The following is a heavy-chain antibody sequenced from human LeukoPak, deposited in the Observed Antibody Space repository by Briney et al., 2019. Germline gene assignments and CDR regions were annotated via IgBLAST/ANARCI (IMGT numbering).Heavy chain of an antibody. V-gene: IGHV3-74*01. CDR3: ARDLSGSHS. Sequence: GGSLRLSCAASGFTFSNYWLHWVRQAPGKGLVWVSRINTDGSSTTYADSVKGRFTISGDNAKSTLYLQMNSLRAEDTAVYYCARDLSGSHSWGQGSLVTVSS. CDR1: GFTFSNYW. CDR2: INTDGSST. D-gene: IGHD1-26*01. J-gene: IGHJ4*02.